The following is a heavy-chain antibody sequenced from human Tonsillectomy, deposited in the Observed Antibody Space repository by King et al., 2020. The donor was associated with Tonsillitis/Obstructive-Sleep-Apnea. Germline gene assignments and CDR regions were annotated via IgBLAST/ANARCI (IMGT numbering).Heavy chain of an antibody. J-gene: IGHJ4*02. CDR2: IKRKADGGTT. CDR3: TTLWVKELETDY. CDR1: GFTFSNAW. D-gene: IGHD3-10*01. V-gene: IGHV3-15*01. Sequence: VQLVESGGGLVKPGGSLRLSCAASGFTFSNAWMSWVRQAAGKGLEWVGRIKRKADGGTTDYAAPVKGRFTISRDDSKNTEHLQMNSLKTDDTAVYSCTTLWVKELETDYWGQGTLVTVSS.